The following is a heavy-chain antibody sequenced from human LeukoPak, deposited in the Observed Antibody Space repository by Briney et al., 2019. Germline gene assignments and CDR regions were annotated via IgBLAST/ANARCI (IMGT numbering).Heavy chain of an antibody. V-gene: IGHV1-69*05. Sequence: SVKVSCKASGGTLSSYAISWVRQAPGQGLEWMGGIIPIFGTANYAQKFQGRVTITTDESTSTAYMELSSLRSEDTAVYYCARSTRIYDIPYMDVWGKGTTVTVSS. CDR1: GGTLSSYA. D-gene: IGHD3-9*01. CDR3: ARSTRIYDIPYMDV. CDR2: IIPIFGTA. J-gene: IGHJ6*03.